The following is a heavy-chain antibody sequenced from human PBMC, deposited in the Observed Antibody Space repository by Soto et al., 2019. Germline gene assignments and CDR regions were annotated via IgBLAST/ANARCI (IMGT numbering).Heavy chain of an antibody. CDR2: IYYSGST. J-gene: IGHJ4*02. CDR1: GGSISSYY. D-gene: IGHD4-17*01. V-gene: IGHV4-59*08. CDR3: ARQMTTASPFDY. Sequence: SETLSLTCTVSGGSISSYYWSWIRQPPGKGLEWIGYIYYSGSTNYNPSLKSRVTISVDTSKNQFSLKLSSVTAADTAVYYCARQMTTASPFDYWGQGTLVTVSS.